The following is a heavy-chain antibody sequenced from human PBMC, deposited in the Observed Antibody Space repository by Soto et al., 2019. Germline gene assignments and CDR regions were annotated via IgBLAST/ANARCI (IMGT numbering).Heavy chain of an antibody. D-gene: IGHD3-22*01. CDR2: APSDGSHI. CDR3: ARNDLSMLVIDS. Sequence: PGGSLRLSCSASGFIFSMFAMHWVRQAPGKGLEWVAVAPSDGSHIYYADSVKGRFTISRDNSKNMLYLQMNSLRPDDTAVYYCARNDLSMLVIDSWGQGSLVTVSS. V-gene: IGHV3-30-3*01. J-gene: IGHJ4*02. CDR1: GFIFSMFA.